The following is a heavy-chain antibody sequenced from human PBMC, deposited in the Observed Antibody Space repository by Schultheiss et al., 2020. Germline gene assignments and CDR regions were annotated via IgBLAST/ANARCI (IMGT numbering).Heavy chain of an antibody. Sequence: SETLSLTCAVYGGSFSGYYWSWIRQPPGKGLEWIGRIYTSGSTNYNPSLKSRVTISVDTSKNQFSLKLSSVTAADTAVYYCARLTRDRGKTDPWGQGTLVTVSA. CDR1: GGSFSGYY. CDR3: ARLTRDRGKTDP. CDR2: IYTSGST. D-gene: IGHD4-23*01. J-gene: IGHJ5*02. V-gene: IGHV4-59*10.